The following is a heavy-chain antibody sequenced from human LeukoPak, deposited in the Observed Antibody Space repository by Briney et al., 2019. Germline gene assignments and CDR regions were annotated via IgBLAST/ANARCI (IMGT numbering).Heavy chain of an antibody. Sequence: GGSLRLSCAASGFTFDDYGMSWVRQAPGKGLEWVGRIKSKTDGGTTDYAAPVKGRFTISRDDSKNTLYLQMNSLKTEDTAVYYCAKDSYYDSSGYYPLDYWGQGTLVTVSS. CDR1: GFTFDDYG. CDR2: IKSKTDGGTT. CDR3: AKDSYYDSSGYYPLDY. J-gene: IGHJ4*02. V-gene: IGHV3-15*01. D-gene: IGHD3-22*01.